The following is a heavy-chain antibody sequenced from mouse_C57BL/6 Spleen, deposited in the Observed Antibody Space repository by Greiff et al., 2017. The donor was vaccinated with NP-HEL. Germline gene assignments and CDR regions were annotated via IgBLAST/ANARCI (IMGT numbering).Heavy chain of an antibody. CDR2: IYPGSGNT. CDR3: ARSGLRRKAMDY. J-gene: IGHJ4*01. CDR1: GYTFTDYY. Sequence: QVHVKQSGAELVRPGASVKLSCKASGYTFTDYYINWVKQRPGQGLEWIARIYPGSGNTYYNEKFKGKATLTAEKSSSTAYMQLSSLTSEDSAVYFCARSGLRRKAMDYWGQGTSVTVSS. V-gene: IGHV1-76*01. D-gene: IGHD2-2*01.